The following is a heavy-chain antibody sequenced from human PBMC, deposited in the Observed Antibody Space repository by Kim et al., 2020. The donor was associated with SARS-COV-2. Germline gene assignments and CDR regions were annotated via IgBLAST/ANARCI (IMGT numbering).Heavy chain of an antibody. V-gene: IGHV3-23*01. J-gene: IGHJ4*02. CDR3: AKAPTMVRGAAFDY. CDR1: GFTFSSYA. CDR2: ISGSGGTT. D-gene: IGHD3-10*01. Sequence: GGSLRLSCAASGFTFSSYAISWVRQAPGKGLERVSGISGSGGTTYYADSVKGRFTIFRDNSKNTLYLQMNSLRAEDTAGHYCAKAPTMVRGAAFDYWGQG.